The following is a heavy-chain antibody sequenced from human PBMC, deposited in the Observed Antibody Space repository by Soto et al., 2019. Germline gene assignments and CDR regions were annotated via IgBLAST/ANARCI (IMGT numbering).Heavy chain of an antibody. V-gene: IGHV1-58*01. J-gene: IGHJ4*02. CDR1: TFTFTSSA. CDR3: ATHREGATYYFDY. CDR2: IVVGSGNT. D-gene: IGHD1-26*01. Sequence: QMQLVQSGPEVKKPGTSVKVSCKASTFTFTSSAVQWVRQARGQGLEWIGWIVVGSGNTKYAQNFQDRVTITRDMSSGTAYLDLSSMRSEDTAEYYGATHREGATYYFDYWGQGTLLTVSS.